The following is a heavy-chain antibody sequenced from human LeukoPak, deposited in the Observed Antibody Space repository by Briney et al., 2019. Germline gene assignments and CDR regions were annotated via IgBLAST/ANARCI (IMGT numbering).Heavy chain of an antibody. CDR1: GHTFTSYD. CDR2: MNPNSGNT. V-gene: IGHV1-8*01. J-gene: IGHJ4*02. CDR3: ARDPIAAAGTIYY. D-gene: IGHD6-13*01. Sequence: ASVKVSCKASGHTFTSYDINWVRQATGQGLEWMGWMNPNSGNTGYAQKFQGRVTMTRNTSISTAYMELSSLRAEDTAVYYCARDPIAAAGTIYYWGQGTLVTVSS.